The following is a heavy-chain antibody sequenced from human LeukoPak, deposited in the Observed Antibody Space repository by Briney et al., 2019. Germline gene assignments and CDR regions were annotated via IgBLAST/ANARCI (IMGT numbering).Heavy chain of an antibody. CDR3: ARQGKAVAGGFDS. J-gene: IGHJ4*02. D-gene: IGHD6-19*01. V-gene: IGHV3-21*01. CDR1: GFTFSSYN. CDR2: ISSSSSYI. Sequence: GGSLRLSCAASGFTFSSYNMNWVRQAPGEGLEWVSSISSSSSYIYYGDSVKGRFTISRDNAKNSLYLQMNSLRAEDTAVYYCARQGKAVAGGFDSWGQGTLVTVSS.